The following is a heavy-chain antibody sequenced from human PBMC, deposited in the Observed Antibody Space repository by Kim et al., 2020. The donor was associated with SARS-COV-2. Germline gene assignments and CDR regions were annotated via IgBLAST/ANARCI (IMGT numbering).Heavy chain of an antibody. D-gene: IGHD1-26*01. J-gene: IGHJ4*02. CDR2: LSYDGSKA. CDR1: RFTFSNYD. V-gene: IGHV3-30*03. CDR3: VREMGDSFAY. Sequence: GGSLRLSCAASRFTFSNYDLHWVRQAPGKGLEWVAILSYDGSKAYYADSVEGRFTISRDNSRNTLYLQMNSLRSEDTAVYFCVREMGDSFAYWGQGARVAVSS.